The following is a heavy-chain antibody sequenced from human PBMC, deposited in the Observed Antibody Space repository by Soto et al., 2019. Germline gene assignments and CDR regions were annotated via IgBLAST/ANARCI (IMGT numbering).Heavy chain of an antibody. V-gene: IGHV2-5*02. D-gene: IGHD5-18*01. CDR3: AQWPWKQLWPRAWGVN. Sequence: SGPTLVNPTQTLTLTCTFSGFSLSTSGVGVGWNRQPPGKALEWLGIIFWDDDKRYRPSLKSRLTITKDTSKNQLVPTMTNWDPVDTGTYYCAQWPWKQLWPRAWGVNWGQGTRVTFAS. CDR2: IFWDDDK. CDR1: GFSLSTSGVG. J-gene: IGHJ4*02.